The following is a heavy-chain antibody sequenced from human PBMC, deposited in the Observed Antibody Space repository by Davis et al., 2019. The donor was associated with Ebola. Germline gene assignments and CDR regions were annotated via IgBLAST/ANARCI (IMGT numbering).Heavy chain of an antibody. CDR3: AKDGEQDYDILTGPFDY. V-gene: IGHV3-7*03. D-gene: IGHD3-9*01. J-gene: IGHJ4*02. CDR1: GLIFNNYW. CDR2: IKEDGGEK. Sequence: GESLKISCAASGLIFNNYWMSWIRQAPGKGPEWVAIIKEDGGEKYYVDSVKGRFTISRDNAKNSLFLEMNSLRAEDTAVYYCAKDGEQDYDILTGPFDYWGQGTLVTVSS.